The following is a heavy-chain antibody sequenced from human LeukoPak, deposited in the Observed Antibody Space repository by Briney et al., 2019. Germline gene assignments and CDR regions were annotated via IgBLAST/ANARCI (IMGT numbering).Heavy chain of an antibody. V-gene: IGHV1-3*01. Sequence: ASVKVSCKASGYTFTGYYMHWVRQAPGQGLEWMGWINAGNGNTKYSQKFQDRVTITRDTSASTAYMELSSLTSEDTATYYCARGAFLLGYCSGDSCYLNWFDPWGQGTLVTVSS. D-gene: IGHD2-15*01. CDR2: INAGNGNT. CDR3: ARGAFLLGYCSGDSCYLNWFDP. J-gene: IGHJ5*02. CDR1: GYTFTGYY.